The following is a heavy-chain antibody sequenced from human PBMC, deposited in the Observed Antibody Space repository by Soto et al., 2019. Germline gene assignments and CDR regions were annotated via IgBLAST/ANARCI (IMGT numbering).Heavy chain of an antibody. Sequence: QLVESGGGLVKPGESLTLSCEASGFRFSDVWLHWVRQAPGKGLEWVGRIKSQVAGGATDYAAPVRGRLTISRDDSRNMLYFQMINLKTEDTAVYYCATSFKRAFEMWGHGTMVTVSS. CDR3: ATSFKRAFEM. V-gene: IGHV3-15*01. J-gene: IGHJ3*02. CDR1: GFRFSDVW. CDR2: IKSQVAGGAT.